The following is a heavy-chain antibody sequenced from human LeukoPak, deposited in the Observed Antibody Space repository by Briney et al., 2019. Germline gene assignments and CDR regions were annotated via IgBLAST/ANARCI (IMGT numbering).Heavy chain of an antibody. CDR2: INPSGSP. V-gene: IGHV4-34*01. J-gene: IGHJ6*03. CDR3: ASVRHDPLEYYYYVDV. CDR1: GDSLSRYY. D-gene: IGHD2/OR15-2a*01. Sequence: SETLSLTCAVYGDSLSRYYWTWIRQPPGKGLESLGEINPSGSPDYNPSLKSRATISVDTSKNQFSLRLASVTAADTAVYYCASVRHDPLEYYYYVDVWGKGTTVTVSS.